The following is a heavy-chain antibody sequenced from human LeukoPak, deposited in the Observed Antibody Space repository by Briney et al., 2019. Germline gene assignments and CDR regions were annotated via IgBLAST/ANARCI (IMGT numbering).Heavy chain of an antibody. CDR2: IYTSGST. CDR1: GGSISSYY. CDR3: ARVGDSTAYYYGSSYYYYMDV. V-gene: IGHV4-4*07. D-gene: IGHD3-22*01. J-gene: IGHJ6*03. Sequence: KTSETLSLTCTVSGGSISSYYWSWIRQPAGKGLEWIGRIYTSGSTNYNPSLKSRVTISVDKSKNQFSLKLSSVTAADTAVYYCARVGDSTAYYYGSSYYYYMDVWGKGTTVTVSS.